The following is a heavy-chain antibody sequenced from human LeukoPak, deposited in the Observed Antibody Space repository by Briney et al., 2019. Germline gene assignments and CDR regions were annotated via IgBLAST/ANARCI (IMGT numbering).Heavy chain of an antibody. V-gene: IGHV5-51*01. Sequence: GESLKISCKGSGYSFVSYWIAWVRQMPGKGLEWMGIIYPGDSDTRYSPSFQGQVTISADKSINTAYLQWGSLKASDTAMYYCARRFGSSLGAFDIWGQGTMVTVSS. CDR3: ARRFGSSLGAFDI. D-gene: IGHD3-16*01. CDR1: GYSFVSYW. CDR2: IYPGDSDT. J-gene: IGHJ3*02.